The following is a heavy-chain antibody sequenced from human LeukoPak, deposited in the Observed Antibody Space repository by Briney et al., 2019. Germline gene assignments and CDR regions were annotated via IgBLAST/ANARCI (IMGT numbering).Heavy chain of an antibody. CDR3: ATKQWLAPPPDS. J-gene: IGHJ4*02. V-gene: IGHV3-74*01. CDR2: INTDGTVT. D-gene: IGHD6-19*01. CDR1: GFTFSKYW. Sequence: PGGSLILSCAASGFTFSKYWMLWVRPAPGKGLESVSLINTDGTVTTYADSVKGRFTVSRDNADNTMFLQMNSVRDEDTAVYYCATKQWLAPPPDSWGQGTPVTVSS.